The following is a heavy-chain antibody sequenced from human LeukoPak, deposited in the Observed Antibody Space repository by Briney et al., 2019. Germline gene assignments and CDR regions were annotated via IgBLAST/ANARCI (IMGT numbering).Heavy chain of an antibody. D-gene: IGHD3-22*01. Sequence: GRSLRLSCAASGFTFSSYAMHLVRQAPGKGVEWVAVISYDESNKYYADSVKGRFTISRDNSKNTLYLQMNSLRAEDTTVYYCAREGRYYYDSSGYYFQGYFDYWGQGTLVTVSS. CDR1: GFTFSSYA. CDR3: AREGRYYYDSSGYYFQGYFDY. J-gene: IGHJ4*02. CDR2: ISYDESNK. V-gene: IGHV3-30-3*01.